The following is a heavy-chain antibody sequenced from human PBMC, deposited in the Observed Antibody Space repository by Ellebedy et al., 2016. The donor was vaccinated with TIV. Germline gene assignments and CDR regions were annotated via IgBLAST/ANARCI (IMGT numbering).Heavy chain of an antibody. D-gene: IGHD6-19*01. V-gene: IGHV3-23*01. CDR1: GFSLSNSF. CDR3: ARDCIAVAGRYGMDV. J-gene: IGHJ6*02. Sequence: GGSLRLXCAASGFSLSNSFMSWIRQAPGKGLEWASTLTADGRSTYFADSVKGRFTISRDNAKNSLYLQMNSLRDEDTAVYYCARDCIAVAGRYGMDVWGQGTTVTVSS. CDR2: LTADGRST.